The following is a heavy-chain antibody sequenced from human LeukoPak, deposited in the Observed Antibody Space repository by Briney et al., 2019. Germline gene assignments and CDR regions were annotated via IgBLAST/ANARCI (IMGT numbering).Heavy chain of an antibody. CDR2: IQYDGSIE. CDR1: GFTVSSNY. V-gene: IGHV3-33*08. CDR3: ARDSCGSPSCFDY. Sequence: PGGSLRLSCAASGFTVSSNYMNWVRQAPGRGLEWVAAIQYDGSIEYYADSVKGRFTISRDQSKNTLFLQVNSLRAEDTAVYYCARDSCGSPSCFDYWGQGTLVTVSS. J-gene: IGHJ4*02. D-gene: IGHD2-2*01.